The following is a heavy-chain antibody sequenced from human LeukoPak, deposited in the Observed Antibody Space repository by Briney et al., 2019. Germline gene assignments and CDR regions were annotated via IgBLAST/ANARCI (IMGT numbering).Heavy chain of an antibody. V-gene: IGHV3-53*01. Sequence: GGSLRLSCAASGFTVNNNYLSWVRQSPGRGLEWVSVIYNGANIYYTDSVKGRFTISRDNSKNTLYLQMNSLRAEDTAVYYCARGFDSGSYLDYWGQGTLVTVS. CDR3: ARGFDSGSYLDY. J-gene: IGHJ4*02. CDR1: GFTVNNNY. CDR2: IYNGANI. D-gene: IGHD1-26*01.